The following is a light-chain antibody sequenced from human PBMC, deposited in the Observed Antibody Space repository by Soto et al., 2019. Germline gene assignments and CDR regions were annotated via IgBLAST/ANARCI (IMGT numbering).Light chain of an antibody. CDR1: QSVRKN. V-gene: IGKV3-15*01. CDR3: LQYDGWPLT. J-gene: IGKJ5*01. Sequence: ETVMTQSPVALSVSPGERATLSCRARQSVRKNLAWYQQKPGQAPRLLIYGESTRATGIPARFSGDGSGTEFTLTIDSLQSEDFVVYYCLQYDGWPLTFGQGTRLEIK. CDR2: GES.